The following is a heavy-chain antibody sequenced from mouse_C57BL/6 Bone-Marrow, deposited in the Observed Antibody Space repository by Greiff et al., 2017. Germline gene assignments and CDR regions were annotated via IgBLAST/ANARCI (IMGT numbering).Heavy chain of an antibody. CDR1: GFTFSSYA. V-gene: IGHV5-9-1*02. Sequence: EVKLVESGEGLVKPGGSLKLSCAASGFTFSSYAMSWVRQTPEQRLEWVAYISSGGDYIYYADTVKGRFTISRDNARNTLYLQMSDLEADDTARYYCTSDRGYYNAYWGPGTLVTVSA. D-gene: IGHD2-12*01. CDR2: ISSGGDYI. J-gene: IGHJ3*01. CDR3: TSDRGYYNAY.